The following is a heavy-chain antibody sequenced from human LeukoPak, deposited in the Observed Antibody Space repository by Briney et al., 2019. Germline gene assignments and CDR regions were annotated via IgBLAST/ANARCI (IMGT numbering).Heavy chain of an antibody. Sequence: PGGSLRLSCAASGFTFSSYWMTWIRQAPGKGLEWVANRKQDGSEKYYVDSVKGRFTISRDNAKNSLYLQMNSLRAEDTAVYYCARDTGGGYSCYDCWGQGTLVTVSS. V-gene: IGHV3-7*01. CDR3: ARDTGGGYSCYDC. CDR2: RKQDGSEK. J-gene: IGHJ4*02. CDR1: GFTFSSYW. D-gene: IGHD5-18*01.